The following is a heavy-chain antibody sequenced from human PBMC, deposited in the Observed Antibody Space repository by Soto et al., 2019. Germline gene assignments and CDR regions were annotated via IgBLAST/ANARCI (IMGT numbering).Heavy chain of an antibody. D-gene: IGHD3-16*02. CDR1: GFTFSSYW. Sequence: GGSLRLSCAASGFTFSSYWMSWVRQAPGKGLEWVANIKQDGSEKYYVDSVKGRFTISRDNAKNSLYLQMNSLRAEDTAVYYCARRDYIWGSYRPTGFDYWGQGTLVTVSS. CDR2: IKQDGSEK. CDR3: ARRDYIWGSYRPTGFDY. V-gene: IGHV3-7*01. J-gene: IGHJ4*02.